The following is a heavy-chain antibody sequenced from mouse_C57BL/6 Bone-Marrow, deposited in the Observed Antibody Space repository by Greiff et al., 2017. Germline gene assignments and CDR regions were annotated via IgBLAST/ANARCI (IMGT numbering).Heavy chain of an antibody. CDR3: AVYYDYYAMDY. J-gene: IGHJ4*01. CDR1: GYTFTSYW. V-gene: IGHV1-55*01. CDR2: IYPGSGST. Sequence: QVQLQQPGAELVKPGASVKMSCKASGYTFTSYWITWVKQRPGQGLEWIGDIYPGSGSTNYNEKFKSKATLTVDKSSSTAYMQLSSLTSEDSAVYYCAVYYDYYAMDYWGQGTSVTVSS. D-gene: IGHD2-1*01.